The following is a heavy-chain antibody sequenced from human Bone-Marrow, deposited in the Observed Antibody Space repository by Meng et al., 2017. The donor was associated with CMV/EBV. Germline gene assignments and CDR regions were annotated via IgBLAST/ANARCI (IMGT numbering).Heavy chain of an antibody. J-gene: IGHJ6*02. CDR2: ISSSGSTV. Sequence: GGSLRLSCAASGFTFSSYEMNWVRQAPGKGLEWVSCISSSGSTVYYADSVKGRFTISRDNAKNSLYLQMNSLRAEDTAVYYCARDKWYCGGDCYPGMDVWGQATTVTVSS. CDR3: ARDKWYCGGDCYPGMDV. D-gene: IGHD2-21*01. CDR1: GFTFSSYE. V-gene: IGHV3-48*03.